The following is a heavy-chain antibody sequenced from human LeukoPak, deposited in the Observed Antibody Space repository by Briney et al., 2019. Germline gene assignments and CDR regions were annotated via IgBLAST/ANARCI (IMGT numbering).Heavy chain of an antibody. CDR2: IYSGGST. CDR1: GFTVSSNY. V-gene: IGHV3-66*01. D-gene: IGHD2-15*01. CDR3: AREGEYCSGGSCYSGY. J-gene: IGHJ4*02. Sequence: GGSLRLSCAASGFTVSSNYRSWVRQAPGKGLEWVSVIYSGGSTYYADSVKGRFTISRDNSKNTLYLQMNSLRAEDTAVYYCAREGEYCSGGSCYSGYWGQGTLVTVSS.